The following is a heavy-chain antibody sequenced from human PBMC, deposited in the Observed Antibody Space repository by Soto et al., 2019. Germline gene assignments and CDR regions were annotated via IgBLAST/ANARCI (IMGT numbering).Heavy chain of an antibody. CDR1: GLTFSNYG. CDR3: ATDGEAGAVMGV. D-gene: IGHD6-13*01. Sequence: EVQLVESGGGLVKPGGSLRLTCAASGLTFSNYGMNWVRQAPGKGLEWVSSIHSGGEYADYADSVKGRLTISRDNAKKSLFLKLDSLRVDDTAVYYCATDGEAGAVMGVWGQGTTVTVSS. V-gene: IGHV3-21*01. J-gene: IGHJ6*02. CDR2: IHSGGEYA.